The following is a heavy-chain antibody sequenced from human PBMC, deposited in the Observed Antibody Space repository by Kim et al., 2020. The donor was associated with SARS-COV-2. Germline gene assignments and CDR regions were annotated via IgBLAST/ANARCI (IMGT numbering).Heavy chain of an antibody. J-gene: IGHJ4*02. V-gene: IGHV4-31*03. CDR2: IYYSGST. D-gene: IGHD4-17*01. Sequence: SETLSLTCTVSGGSISSGGYYWSWIRQHPGKGLEWIGYIYYSGSTYYNPSLKSRVTISVDTSKNQFSLKLSSVTAADTAVYYCARDKDGDQTGCFDYWGQGTLVTVSS. CDR1: GGSISSGGYY. CDR3: ARDKDGDQTGCFDY.